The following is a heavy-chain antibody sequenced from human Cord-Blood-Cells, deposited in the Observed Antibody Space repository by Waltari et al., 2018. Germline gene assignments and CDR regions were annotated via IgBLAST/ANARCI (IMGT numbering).Heavy chain of an antibody. CDR3: ARASTFVSGAFDI. CDR2: IYYSGST. J-gene: IGHJ3*02. Sequence: QVQLQESGPGLVKPSETLSLTCTVSGGSISCYYWSWIRQPPGKGLEWIGYIYYSGSTNYNPSLKSRVTISVDTSKNQFSLKLSSVTAADTAVYYCARASTFVSGAFDIWGQGTMVTVSS. CDR1: GGSISCYY. D-gene: IGHD3-10*01. V-gene: IGHV4-59*01.